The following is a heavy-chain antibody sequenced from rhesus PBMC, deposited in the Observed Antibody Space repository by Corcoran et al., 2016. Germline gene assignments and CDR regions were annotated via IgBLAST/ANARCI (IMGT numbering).Heavy chain of an antibody. CDR2: INGNSGNV. CDR3: ARLVVVFNSLDV. Sequence: QVQLQDSGPGLVKPSETLSLTCAVSGASLSTYWLPWIRQSPGKGLEWVGEINGNSGNVYYNPSLKSRVTISKDASRNQVSLEVSSVIAADTAVYYCARLVVVFNSLDVWGQGVQVTVSS. J-gene: IGHJ5-2*01. D-gene: IGHD3-16*01. CDR1: GASLSTYW. V-gene: IGHV4-80*01.